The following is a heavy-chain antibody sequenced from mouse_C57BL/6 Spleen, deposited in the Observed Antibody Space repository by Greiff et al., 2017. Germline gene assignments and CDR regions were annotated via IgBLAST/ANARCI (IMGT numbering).Heavy chain of an antibody. CDR1: GYTFTDYY. CDR2: ITPYNGGT. D-gene: IGHD1-1*01. CDR3: ASSELYGCKVDY. V-gene: IGHV1-26*01. Sequence: EVQLQQSGPELVKPGASVKISCKASGYTFTDYYMNWVKQSNGKSLEWIGDITPYNGGTSYNQKFKGKATLTLDKSSSTAYMELRSLTSEDSAVYYCASSELYGCKVDYWGQGTSVTVSS. J-gene: IGHJ4*01.